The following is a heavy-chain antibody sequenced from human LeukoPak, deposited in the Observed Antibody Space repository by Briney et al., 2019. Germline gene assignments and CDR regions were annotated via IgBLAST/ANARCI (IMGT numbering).Heavy chain of an antibody. J-gene: IGHJ5*02. CDR1: GYTLTELS. V-gene: IGHV1-24*01. D-gene: IGHD3-10*02. CDR2: FDPEDGET. CDR3: ATGVFGELFHSNWFDP. Sequence: GASVKVSCKVSGYTLTELSMHWVRQAPGKGLEWMGGFDPEDGETIYAQKFQGRVTMTEDTSTDTAYMELSSLRSEDTAVYYCATGVFGELFHSNWFDPWGQRTLVTVSS.